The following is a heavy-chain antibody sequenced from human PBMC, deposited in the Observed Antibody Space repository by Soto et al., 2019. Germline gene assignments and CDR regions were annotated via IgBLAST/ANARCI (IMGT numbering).Heavy chain of an antibody. J-gene: IGHJ4*02. V-gene: IGHV4-34*01. Sequence: SETLSLTCAVYGGSFSGYYWSWIRQPPGKGLEWIGEINHSGSTNYNPSLKSRVTISVDTSKNQFSLKLSSVTAADTAVYYCASMVTPVTTFDYWGQGTRVTVSS. CDR1: GGSFSGYY. CDR2: INHSGST. CDR3: ASMVTPVTTFDY. D-gene: IGHD4-17*01.